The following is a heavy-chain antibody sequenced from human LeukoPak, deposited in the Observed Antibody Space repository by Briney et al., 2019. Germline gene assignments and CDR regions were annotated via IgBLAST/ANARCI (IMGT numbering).Heavy chain of an antibody. Sequence: KPSETLSLTCTVSGGSISSYYWSWIRQPPGKGLEWIGYIYYSGSTNYNPSLKSRVTISVDTSKNQFSLKLSSVTAADTAVYYCARRSIFGVVRDAFDIWGQGTMVTVSS. V-gene: IGHV4-59*01. J-gene: IGHJ3*02. CDR1: GGSISSYY. D-gene: IGHD3-3*01. CDR3: ARRSIFGVVRDAFDI. CDR2: IYYSGST.